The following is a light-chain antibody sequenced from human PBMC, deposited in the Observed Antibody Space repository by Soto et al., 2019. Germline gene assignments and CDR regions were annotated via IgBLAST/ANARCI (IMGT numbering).Light chain of an antibody. CDR3: QQYGTSPRT. Sequence: EVMLTQSPGTLSLSPGERATLSCRASQSIFSNYLAWYQQKSGQAPRLLIYGASNRATGIPDRFSGSGSGTDFTLTISRREPEDFAVYYCQQYGTSPRTFGQGTKVEF. J-gene: IGKJ1*01. CDR2: GAS. V-gene: IGKV3-20*01. CDR1: QSIFSNY.